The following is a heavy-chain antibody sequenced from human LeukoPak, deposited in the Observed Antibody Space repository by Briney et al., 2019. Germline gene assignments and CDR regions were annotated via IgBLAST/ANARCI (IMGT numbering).Heavy chain of an antibody. Sequence: GGSLRLSCAASGFTFNNAWMSWVRQAPGKGLEWFSAISGRTGGTYYADSVKGRFTISRDNSKSTLYLQMDSLRAEDTAVYYCAKCGNSGCHLIDYWGQGTLVTVSS. D-gene: IGHD5-12*01. V-gene: IGHV3-23*01. CDR1: GFTFNNAW. J-gene: IGHJ4*02. CDR2: ISGRTGGT. CDR3: AKCGNSGCHLIDY.